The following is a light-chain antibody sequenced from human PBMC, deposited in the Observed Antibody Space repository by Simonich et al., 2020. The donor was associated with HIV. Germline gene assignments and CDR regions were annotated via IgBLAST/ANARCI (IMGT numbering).Light chain of an antibody. CDR2: KDN. CDR3: YSATDNNRV. Sequence: SYELTQQSSVSVSSGQTARITCSGNILAKKYARWFQQKPGQAPVLVIYKDNERPSGIPERFSGSSSGTTVTLTISGAQVEDEADYYCYSATDNNRVFGGGTKLTVL. CDR1: ILAKKY. J-gene: IGLJ3*02. V-gene: IGLV3-27*01.